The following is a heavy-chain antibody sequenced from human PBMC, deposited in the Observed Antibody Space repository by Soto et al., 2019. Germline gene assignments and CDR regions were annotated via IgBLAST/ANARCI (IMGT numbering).Heavy chain of an antibody. CDR2: ISSSSTYI. CDR1: GFTFSTYS. Sequence: GGSLRLSCAASGFTFSTYSMNWVRQAPGKGLEWVSSISSSSTYIYYADSVKGRFTISRDNAKNSLYLQMNSLRAEDTAVYYCASFRSALDYWGQGTLVTVSS. J-gene: IGHJ4*02. CDR3: ASFRSALDY. V-gene: IGHV3-21*01.